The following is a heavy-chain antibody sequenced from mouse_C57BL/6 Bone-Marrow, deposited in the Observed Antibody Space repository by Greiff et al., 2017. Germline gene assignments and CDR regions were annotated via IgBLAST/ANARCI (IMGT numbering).Heavy chain of an antibody. V-gene: IGHV5-9*01. CDR2: ISGGGGNT. CDR1: GFTFSSYT. Sequence: EVKLVESGGGLVKPGGSLKLSCAASGFTFSSYTISWVRQTPEKRLEWVATISGGGGNTYYPDSVKGRFTISRDNAKNTLYLQMSSLRAEDTALYYCARPAWFAYWGQGTLVTVSA. J-gene: IGHJ3*01. CDR3: ARPAWFAY.